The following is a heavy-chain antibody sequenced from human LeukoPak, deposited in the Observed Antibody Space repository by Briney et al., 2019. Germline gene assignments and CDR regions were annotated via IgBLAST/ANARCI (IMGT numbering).Heavy chain of an antibody. CDR2: IIPILGIA. V-gene: IGHV1-69*04. D-gene: IGHD5-12*01. CDR1: GGTFSSYA. Sequence: GASVKVSCKASGGTFSSYAISWVRQAPGQGLEWMGRIIPILGIANYAQKFQGRVTITADKSTSTAYMELSSLRSEDTAVYYCARDHGLYIGYDSGDFDDWGQGTLVTVSS. CDR3: ARDHGLYIGYDSGDFDD. J-gene: IGHJ4*02.